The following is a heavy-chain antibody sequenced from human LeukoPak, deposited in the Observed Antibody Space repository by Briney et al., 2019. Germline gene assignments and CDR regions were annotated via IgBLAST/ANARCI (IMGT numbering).Heavy chain of an antibody. CDR2: IYYSGST. CDR1: GGSISSYY. Sequence: PSETLSLTCTVSGGSISSYYWTWLRQPPGKGLEWIGYIYYSGSTNYNPSLKSRVTISVDTSKSQFSLNLSSVTAADTAVYYCARHGVSWTFDYWGQGTLVTVSS. V-gene: IGHV4-59*08. CDR3: ARHGVSWTFDY. D-gene: IGHD6-13*01. J-gene: IGHJ4*02.